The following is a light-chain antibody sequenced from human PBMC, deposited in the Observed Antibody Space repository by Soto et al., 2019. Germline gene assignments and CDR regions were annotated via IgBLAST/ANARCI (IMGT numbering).Light chain of an antibody. Sequence: EIVLTQSPDPPSLSPGERATFSCRASPSVSSSYLAWYQQRPGQDPRLLIYGASSRATGIPDRFSGSGSGTDFSLTISRLETEDFAVYDCQQQISPTFTFGGGTKV. CDR3: QQQISPTFT. J-gene: IGKJ4*01. CDR2: GAS. CDR1: PSVSSSY. V-gene: IGKV3-20*01.